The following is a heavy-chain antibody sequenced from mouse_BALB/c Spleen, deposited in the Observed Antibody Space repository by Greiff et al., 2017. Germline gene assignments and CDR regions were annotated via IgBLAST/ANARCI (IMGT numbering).Heavy chain of an antibody. CDR1: GFSLTSYG. D-gene: IGHD2-10*01. V-gene: IGHV2-5-1*01. CDR3: ATAYYGNYQAWFAY. CDR2: IWRGGST. J-gene: IGHJ3*01. Sequence: VQGVESGPSLVQPSQSLSITCTVSGFSLTSYGVHWVRQSPGKGLEWLGVIWRGGSTDYNAAFMSRLSITKDNSKSQVFFKMNSLQADDTAIYYCATAYYGNYQAWFAYWGQGTLVTVSA.